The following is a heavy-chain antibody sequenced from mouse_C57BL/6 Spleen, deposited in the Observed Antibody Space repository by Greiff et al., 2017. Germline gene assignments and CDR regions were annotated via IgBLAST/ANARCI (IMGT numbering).Heavy chain of an antibody. CDR2: IGPGSGST. CDR3: ARWEYYGSSPFDY. Sequence: VQLQQSGAELVKPGASVKISCTASGFTFTDDYINWVKQRPGQGLEWIGKIGPGSGSTYYNEKFKGKATLTADKSSSTAYMQLSSLTSEDSAVYFCARWEYYGSSPFDYWGQGTTLTVSS. CDR1: GFTFTDDY. D-gene: IGHD1-1*01. V-gene: IGHV1-77*01. J-gene: IGHJ2*01.